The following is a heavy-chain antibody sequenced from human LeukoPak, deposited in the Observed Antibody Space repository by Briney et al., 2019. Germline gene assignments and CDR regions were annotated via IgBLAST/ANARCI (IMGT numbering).Heavy chain of an antibody. CDR2: IYHTGST. J-gene: IGHJ3*02. D-gene: IGHD6-19*01. CDR3: ARDHLYSSGWYLGYDAFDI. Sequence: SETLSLTCSVSGGSISTYYWNWIRQSPGKGLEWIGYIYHTGSTYYNPSLKSRVTISVDTSKNQFSLKLSSVTAADTAVYYCARDHLYSSGWYLGYDAFDIWGQGTMVTVSS. V-gene: IGHV4-59*12. CDR1: GGSISTYY.